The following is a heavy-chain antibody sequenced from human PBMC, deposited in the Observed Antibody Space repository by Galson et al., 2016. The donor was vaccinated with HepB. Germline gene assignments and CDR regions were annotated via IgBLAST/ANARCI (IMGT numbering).Heavy chain of an antibody. V-gene: IGHV3-30*18. CDR2: ISYDGNNN. D-gene: IGHD3-22*01. Sequence: SLRLSCAASGFTFGTRAMHWVRQAPGKGLEWVAVISYDGNNNYYVDSVKGRFTISRDNSQNTLFLQMNSLRTEDTAIYYCAKVRGDYYYDTSGLDAFDIWGQGTMVTVSS. CDR1: GFTFGTRA. CDR3: AKVRGDYYYDTSGLDAFDI. J-gene: IGHJ3*02.